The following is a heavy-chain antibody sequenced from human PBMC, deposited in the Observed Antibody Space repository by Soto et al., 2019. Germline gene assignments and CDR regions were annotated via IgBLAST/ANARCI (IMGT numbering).Heavy chain of an antibody. D-gene: IGHD4-17*01. J-gene: IGHJ4*02. Sequence: DVQLVKSGGGLIQPGGSLRLSCAASGITATNGHMSWVRQAPGTGLEWVSGIYSDDNTYYADSVKRRFTISRDTSKNTVYLQRNSLRADDTAVYYCATAWNGDTYFDFWDQGRLVTVSS. CDR2: IYSDDNT. V-gene: IGHV3-53*01. CDR1: GITATNGH. CDR3: ATAWNGDTYFDF.